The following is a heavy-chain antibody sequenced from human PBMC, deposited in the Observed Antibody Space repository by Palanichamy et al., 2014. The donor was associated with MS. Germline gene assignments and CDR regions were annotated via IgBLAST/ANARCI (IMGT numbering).Heavy chain of an antibody. D-gene: IGHD6-13*01. CDR1: WVRSVVTT. CDR3: ARGKTSGSWYFFDY. Sequence: VQLQQWGGRTVEAFGDPVPHLRCLWWVRSVVTTGGWIRQPPREGGVEWIGEINHSGSTNYNPSLKSRVTISVDTSKNQLSLKLSSVTAADTAVYYCARGKTSGSWYFFDYWGQGTLVTVSS. J-gene: IGHJ4*02. CDR2: INHSGST. V-gene: IGHV4-34*01.